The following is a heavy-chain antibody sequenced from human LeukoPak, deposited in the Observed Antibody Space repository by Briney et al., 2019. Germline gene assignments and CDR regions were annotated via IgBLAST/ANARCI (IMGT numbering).Heavy chain of an antibody. Sequence: GGSLRLSCAASGFTFRSYSMNWVRQAPGKGLEWVSYISSSSSTIYYADSVKGRFTISRDNAKNSLYLQMNSLRAEDTAVYYCARVGYDYVWGSYRQDWGQGTLVTVSS. V-gene: IGHV3-48*01. CDR1: GFTFRSYS. J-gene: IGHJ4*02. CDR2: ISSSSSTI. D-gene: IGHD3-16*02. CDR3: ARVGYDYVWGSYRQD.